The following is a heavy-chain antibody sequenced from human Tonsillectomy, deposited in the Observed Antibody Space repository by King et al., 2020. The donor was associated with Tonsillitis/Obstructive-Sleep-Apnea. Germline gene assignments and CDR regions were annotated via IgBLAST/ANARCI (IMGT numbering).Heavy chain of an antibody. CDR3: ARDHKYYYDSSGYYQRDDAFDI. Sequence: VQLQESGPGLVKPSQTLSLTCTVSGGSISSGGYYWSWIRQHPGKGLEWIGYIYYSGSTYYNPSLKSRVTISVDTSKNQFSLKLSSVTAADTAVYYCARDHKYYYDSSGYYQRDDAFDIWGQGTMVTVSS. J-gene: IGHJ3*02. D-gene: IGHD3-22*01. CDR2: IYYSGST. CDR1: GGSISSGGYY. V-gene: IGHV4-31*03.